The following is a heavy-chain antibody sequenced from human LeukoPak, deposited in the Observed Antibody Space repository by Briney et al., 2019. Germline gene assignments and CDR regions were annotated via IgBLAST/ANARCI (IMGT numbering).Heavy chain of an antibody. CDR3: SGGYYYDSSGYYYYYYGMDV. J-gene: IGHJ6*02. V-gene: IGHV3-30-3*01. CDR2: ISYDGGNK. CDR1: GFRISGHA. D-gene: IGHD3-22*01. Sequence: GGSLRLSCVASGFRISGHAMSWVRQAPGKGLEWVALISYDGGNKDYADSVKGRFTISRDSSKNTLYLQMNSLRAEDTAVYYCSGGYYYDSSGYYYYYYGMDVWGQGTTVTVSS.